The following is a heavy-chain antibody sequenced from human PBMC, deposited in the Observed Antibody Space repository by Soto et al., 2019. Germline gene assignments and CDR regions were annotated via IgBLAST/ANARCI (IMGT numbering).Heavy chain of an antibody. J-gene: IGHJ6*02. CDR3: ARDLTVFGVLNGDSPMDV. D-gene: IGHD3-3*01. V-gene: IGHV3-30*03. CDR2: ISYDGGNA. Sequence: LRLSCAGSGFSFSNHVMHWVRQAPGKGLEWVAVISYDGGNAYYAESVKGRFTVSRDNSKNTMYIEMSSVRGDDTAVYYCARDLTVFGVLNGDSPMDVWGQGTTVTVSS. CDR1: GFSFSNHV.